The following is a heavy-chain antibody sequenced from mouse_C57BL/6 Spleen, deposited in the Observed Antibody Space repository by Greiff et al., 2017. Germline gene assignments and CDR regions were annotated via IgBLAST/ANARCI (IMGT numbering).Heavy chain of an antibody. J-gene: IGHJ2*01. Sequence: QVQLQQPGAELVRPGTSVKLSCKASGYTFTSYWMHWVKQRPGQGLEWIGVIDPSDSYTNYNQKFKGKATLTVDTSSSTAYMQLSSLTSEDSAVYYCARYYYGSSYYYFDYWGQGTTLTVSS. V-gene: IGHV1-59*01. D-gene: IGHD1-1*01. CDR2: IDPSDSYT. CDR1: GYTFTSYW. CDR3: ARYYYGSSYYYFDY.